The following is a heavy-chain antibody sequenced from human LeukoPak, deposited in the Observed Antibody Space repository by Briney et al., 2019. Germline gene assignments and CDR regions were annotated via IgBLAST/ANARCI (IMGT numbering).Heavy chain of an antibody. Sequence: PSETLSLTCAVSGYSISSGYYWGWIRQPPGQGLEWIGSIYHSGSTYYNPSLKSRVTISVDTSKNQFSLKLSSVTAADTAVYYCARHVSSGSPSYYFDYWGQGTLVPVSS. D-gene: IGHD3-10*01. CDR3: ARHVSSGSPSYYFDY. CDR2: IYHSGST. J-gene: IGHJ4*02. V-gene: IGHV4-38-2*01. CDR1: GYSISSGYY.